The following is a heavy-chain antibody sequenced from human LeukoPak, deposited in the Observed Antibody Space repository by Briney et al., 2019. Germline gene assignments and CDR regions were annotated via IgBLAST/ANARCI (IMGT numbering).Heavy chain of an antibody. Sequence: MPSEALSLTCTVSGGSISGYYWSWIRQPPGKGLEWIGEINHSGSTNYNPSLKSRVTISVDTSKNQFSLKLSSVTAADTAVYYCARSVVPAAKYYYYMDVWGKGTTVTISS. V-gene: IGHV4-34*01. CDR1: GGSISGYY. CDR2: INHSGST. J-gene: IGHJ6*03. CDR3: ARSVVPAAKYYYYMDV. D-gene: IGHD2-2*01.